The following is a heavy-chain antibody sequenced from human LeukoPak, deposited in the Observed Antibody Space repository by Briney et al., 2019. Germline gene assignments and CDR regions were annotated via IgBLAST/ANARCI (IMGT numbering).Heavy chain of an antibody. V-gene: IGHV1-2*02. CDR1: GYTFAGYY. J-gene: IGHJ3*02. CDR3: ARDLTSSGWYSGAFDI. CDR2: INPNSGGT. D-gene: IGHD6-19*01. Sequence: VASVKVSCKASGYTFAGYYLHWVRQPPGQGLEWMGWINPNSGGTNYAQKFQGRVTMTRDTSISTAYMELSRLRSDDTAVYYCARDLTSSGWYSGAFDIWGQGTMVTVSS.